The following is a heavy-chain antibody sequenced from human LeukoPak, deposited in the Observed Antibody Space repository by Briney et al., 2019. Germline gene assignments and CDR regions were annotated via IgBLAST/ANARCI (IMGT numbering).Heavy chain of an antibody. V-gene: IGHV3-23*01. CDR2: ISGSGGST. D-gene: IGHD6-13*01. J-gene: IGHJ4*02. CDR1: GFTFSSYA. Sequence: GGSLRLSCAASGFTFSSYAMSWVRQAPGKGLEWVSAISGSGGSTYYADSVKGRFTISRDNSKNTLYLQMNSLRAEDTAVYYCAKNRGEFIAAAGPFDYWGQGTLVTVSS. CDR3: AKNRGEFIAAAGPFDY.